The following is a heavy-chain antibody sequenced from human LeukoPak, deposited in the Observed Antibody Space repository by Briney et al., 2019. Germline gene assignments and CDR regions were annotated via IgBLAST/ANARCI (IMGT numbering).Heavy chain of an antibody. V-gene: IGHV4-39*07. CDR3: ARDLSVYYYDSSGSPGVNYFDY. CDR1: GGSIIINTYY. Sequence: PSETLSLTCTVSGGSIIINTYYWGWIRQPPGKGLEWTAGIYYSGSTYYNPSLKSRVSISVDTSKNQFSLKLSSVTAADTAVYYCARDLSVYYYDSSGSPGVNYFDYWGQGTLVTVSS. D-gene: IGHD3-22*01. CDR2: IYYSGST. J-gene: IGHJ4*02.